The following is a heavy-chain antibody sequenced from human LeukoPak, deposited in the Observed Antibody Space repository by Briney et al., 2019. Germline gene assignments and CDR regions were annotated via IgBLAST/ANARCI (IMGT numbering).Heavy chain of an antibody. CDR1: GGSFSGYY. D-gene: IGHD4-23*01. Sequence: SETLSLTCAVYGGSFSGYYWSWIRQPPGKGLEWIGGINHSGSTNYNPSLKSRVTISVDTSKNQFSLKLSSVTAADTAVYYCARMTYYGGNSGFDYWGQGTLVTVSS. CDR2: INHSGST. CDR3: ARMTYYGGNSGFDY. J-gene: IGHJ4*02. V-gene: IGHV4-34*01.